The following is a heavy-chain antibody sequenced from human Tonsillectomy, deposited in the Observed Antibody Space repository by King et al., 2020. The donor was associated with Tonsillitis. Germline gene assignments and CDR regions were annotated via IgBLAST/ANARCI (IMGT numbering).Heavy chain of an antibody. D-gene: IGHD2-8*01. V-gene: IGHV3-30*18. CDR2: ISYDGSNK. CDR1: GFTFSSYG. Sequence: VQLVESGGGVVQPGRSLRLSCAASGFTFSSYGMHWVRQAPGKGLEWVAVISYDGSNKYYADSVKGRFTISRDNSKNTLYLQMNSLRAEDTAVYYCAKAQLSRTNGVCPVDYWGQGTLVTVSS. CDR3: AKAQLSRTNGVCPVDY. J-gene: IGHJ4*02.